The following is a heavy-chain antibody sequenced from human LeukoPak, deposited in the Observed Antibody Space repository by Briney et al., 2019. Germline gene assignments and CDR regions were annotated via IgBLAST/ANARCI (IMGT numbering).Heavy chain of an antibody. CDR1: GGSISSGGYY. CDR3: ARVYGGYVSDYYYGMDV. Sequence: PSETLSLTCTVSGGSISSGGYYWSWIRQHPGKGLEWIGYIYYSGSTYYNPSLKSRVTISVDTSKNQFSLKLSSVTAADTAVYYCARVYGGYVSDYYYGMDVWGQGTTVTVSS. D-gene: IGHD5-12*01. V-gene: IGHV4-31*03. CDR2: IYYSGST. J-gene: IGHJ6*02.